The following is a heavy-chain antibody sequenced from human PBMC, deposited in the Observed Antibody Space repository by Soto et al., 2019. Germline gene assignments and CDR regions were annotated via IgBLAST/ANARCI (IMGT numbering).Heavy chain of an antibody. CDR1: GFTFSSYS. D-gene: IGHD5-18*01. CDR2: ISSSISTM. J-gene: IGHJ4*02. CDR3: ASKFRDTALADFDY. V-gene: IGHV3-48*02. Sequence: EVQLVESGGGLVQPGGSLRLSCAASGFTFSSYSMNWVRQAPGKGLEWLSYISSSISTMHYADSVKGRFTISRDNAKKSLYLQINRRRDEYTAVYYGASKFRDTALADFDYWGQGTLVTVSS.